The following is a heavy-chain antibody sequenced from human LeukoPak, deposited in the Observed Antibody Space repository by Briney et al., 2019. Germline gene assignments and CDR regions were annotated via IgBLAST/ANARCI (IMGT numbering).Heavy chain of an antibody. Sequence: ASVKVSCKASGYTFTSNYMHWVRQAPGQGLEWMGVIAPSSGTTSYAQKFQGRVTMTRDTSTSTLYMELSSLTSEDTAVYYCARASGSSAVPFDYWGQGTLVAVSS. J-gene: IGHJ4*02. CDR1: GYTFTSNY. CDR2: IAPSSGTT. CDR3: ARASGSSAVPFDY. D-gene: IGHD3-10*01. V-gene: IGHV1-46*01.